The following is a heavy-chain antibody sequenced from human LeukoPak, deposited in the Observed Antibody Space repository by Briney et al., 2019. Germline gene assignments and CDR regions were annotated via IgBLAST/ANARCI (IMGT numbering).Heavy chain of an antibody. CDR3: ARDRAAYYYGSGSSYNRAFHY. Sequence: ASVKVSCKASVYTFTVYYMHWVRQAPGQGLEWMGWINPNSGGTNYTQKFQGRVTMTRDTSISTAYMELSRLRPDDTAVYYCARDRAAYYYGSGSSYNRAFHYWGQGTLVTVSS. CDR2: INPNSGGT. J-gene: IGHJ4*02. D-gene: IGHD3-10*01. V-gene: IGHV1-2*02. CDR1: VYTFTVYY.